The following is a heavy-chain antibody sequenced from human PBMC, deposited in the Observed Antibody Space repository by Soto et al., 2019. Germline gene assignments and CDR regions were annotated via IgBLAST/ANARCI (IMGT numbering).Heavy chain of an antibody. J-gene: IGHJ4*02. Sequence: SVKFSCKASGGTFSSYAISWVRQAPGQGLEWMGGIIPIFGTASYAQKFQGRVTITADESTSTAYMELSSLRSEDTAVYYCAREGLPFYGSGSYSVPFDYWGQGTLVTVSS. CDR2: IIPIFGTA. V-gene: IGHV1-69*13. CDR1: GGTFSSYA. CDR3: AREGLPFYGSGSYSVPFDY. D-gene: IGHD3-10*01.